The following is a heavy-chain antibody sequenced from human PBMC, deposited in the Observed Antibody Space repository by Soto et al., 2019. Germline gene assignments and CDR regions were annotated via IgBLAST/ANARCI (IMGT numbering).Heavy chain of an antibody. V-gene: IGHV4-34*01. Sequence: SETLSLTCAFYCGSFIGYYWSWIRQPPGKGLEWIGEINHSGSTNYNPSLKSRVTISVDTSKNQFSLKLSSVTAADTAVYYCGGAARPGDYYGMDVWGQGTTVTVSS. CDR3: GGAARPGDYYGMDV. D-gene: IGHD6-6*01. J-gene: IGHJ6*02. CDR1: CGSFIGYY. CDR2: INHSGST.